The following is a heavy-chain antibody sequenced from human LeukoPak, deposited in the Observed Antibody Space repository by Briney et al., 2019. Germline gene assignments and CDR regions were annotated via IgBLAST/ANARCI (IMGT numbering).Heavy chain of an antibody. CDR1: GGTFSSYA. CDR3: ARLPYYYYYYGMDV. Sequence: SVTVSCKASGGTFSSYAISWVRQAPGQGLEWMGGIIPIFGTANYAQKFQGRVTITADESTSTAYMELSSLRSEDTAVYYCARLPYYYYYYGMDVWGQGTTVTVSS. V-gene: IGHV1-69*13. CDR2: IIPIFGTA. J-gene: IGHJ6*02.